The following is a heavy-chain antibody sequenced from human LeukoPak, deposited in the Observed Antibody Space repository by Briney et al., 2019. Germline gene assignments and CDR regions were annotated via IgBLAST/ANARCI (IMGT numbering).Heavy chain of an antibody. V-gene: IGHV3-64D*06. CDR1: GFTFSSYA. D-gene: IGHD3-22*01. CDR2: ISSNGGST. CDR3: VKGGIVVLISAFDI. J-gene: IGHJ3*02. Sequence: QPGRSLRLSCAASGFTFSSYAMLWVRQAPGKGLEYVSTISSNGGSTYYADSVKGRFTISRDNSKNTLYLQMSSLRAEDTAVYYCVKGGIVVLISAFDIWGQGTMVTVSS.